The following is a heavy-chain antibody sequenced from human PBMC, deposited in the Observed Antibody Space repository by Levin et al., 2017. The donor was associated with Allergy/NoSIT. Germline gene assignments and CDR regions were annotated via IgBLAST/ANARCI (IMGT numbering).Heavy chain of an antibody. V-gene: IGHV4-59*01. J-gene: IGHJ4*02. Sequence: SSETLSLTCTVSGGPITNYYWSWIRQPPGKGLEWLGYIYYSGSTNYNPSLKSRVSISVDTSKNQFSLNLNSVTPADTAVYYCARGGVRYHFDYWGQGTLVTVSS. CDR2: IYYSGST. D-gene: IGHD3-16*01. CDR3: ARGGVRYHFDY. CDR1: GGPITNYY.